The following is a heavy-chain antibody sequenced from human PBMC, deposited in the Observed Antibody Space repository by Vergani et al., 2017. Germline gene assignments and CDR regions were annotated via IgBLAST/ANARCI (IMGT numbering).Heavy chain of an antibody. V-gene: IGHV3-23*01. CDR3: AKFSSGYYYGYFDL. CDR1: GFTFSSYA. CDR2: ISGSGGST. Sequence: EVQLLESGGGLVQPGGSLRLSCAASGFTFSSYAMSWVRQAPGKGLEWVSAISGSGGSTDYADSVKGRFTISRDNSKNTLYLQLNSLRAEDTAVYYCAKFSSGYYYGYFDLWGRGTLVTVSS. J-gene: IGHJ2*01. D-gene: IGHD3-22*01.